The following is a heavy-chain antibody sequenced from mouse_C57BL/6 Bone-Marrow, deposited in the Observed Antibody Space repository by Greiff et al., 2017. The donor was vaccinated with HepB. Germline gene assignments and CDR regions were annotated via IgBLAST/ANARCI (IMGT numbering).Heavy chain of an antibody. V-gene: IGHV5-12*01. CDR1: GFTFSDYY. J-gene: IGHJ4*01. Sequence: DVKLVESGGGLVQPGGSLKLSCAASGFTFSDYYMYWVRQTPEKRLEWVAYISNGGGSTYYPDTVKGRFTISRDNAKNTLYLQMSRLKSEDTAMYYCARRGFYGSSPYYAMDYWGQGTSVTVSS. D-gene: IGHD1-1*01. CDR3: ARRGFYGSSPYYAMDY. CDR2: ISNGGGST.